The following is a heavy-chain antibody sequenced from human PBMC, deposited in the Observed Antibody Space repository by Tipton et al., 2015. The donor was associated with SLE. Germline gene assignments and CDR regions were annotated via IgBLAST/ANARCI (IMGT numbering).Heavy chain of an antibody. CDR3: ARERLYSSSWFSD. V-gene: IGHV4-61*02. CDR1: GGSISSGSYY. D-gene: IGHD6-13*01. Sequence: TLSLTCTVSGGSISSGSYYWSWIRQPAGKGLEWIGRIYTSGSTNYNPSLKSRVTISVDTSKNQFSLKLSSVTAADTAVYYCARERLYSSSWFSDWGQVTLVTVSS. CDR2: IYTSGST. J-gene: IGHJ4*02.